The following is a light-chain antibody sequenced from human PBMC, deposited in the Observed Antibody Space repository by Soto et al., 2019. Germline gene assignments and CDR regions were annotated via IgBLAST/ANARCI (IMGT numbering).Light chain of an antibody. CDR1: ESLSSN. CDR2: GAS. J-gene: IGKJ1*01. CDR3: QQYSDWPPT. V-gene: IGKV3-15*01. Sequence: EVVMTQSPATLSVSPGGRATLSCRASESLSSNLAWYQQKPGQAPRLLIYGASTGGTGIPARFSGSGSGTEFTLTISSLQSEDFAVYYCQQYSDWPPTFGRGTKVDIK.